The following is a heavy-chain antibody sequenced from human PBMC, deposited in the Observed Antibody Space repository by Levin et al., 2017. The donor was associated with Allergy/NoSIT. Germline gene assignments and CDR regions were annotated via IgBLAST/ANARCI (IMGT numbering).Heavy chain of an antibody. CDR2: IYPGDSNT. D-gene: IGHD6-19*01. J-gene: IGHJ3*02. V-gene: IGHV5-51*01. CDR3: ARHQDLSVAVTGVAAFDI. CDR1: GYRFTNYW. Sequence: KVSCKGSGYRFTNYWIGWVRQMPGKGLEWMGIIYPGDSNTIYSPSFQGQVTISADKSISTAYLQWSSLKASDTAMYFCARHQDLSVAVTGVAAFDIWGQGTMVTVSS.